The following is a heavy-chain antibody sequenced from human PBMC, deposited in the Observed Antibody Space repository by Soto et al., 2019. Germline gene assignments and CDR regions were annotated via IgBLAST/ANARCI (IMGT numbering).Heavy chain of an antibody. V-gene: IGHV1-69*01. D-gene: IGHD6-19*01. CDR3: ARDGTKSVAGDSYYHMYV. J-gene: IGHJ6*02. CDR1: GGTFSSYA. CDR2: IIPIFGTA. Sequence: QVQLVQSGAEVKKPGAPVKVSCKASGGTFSSYAISWVRQAPGQGLEWMGGIIPIFGTANYAQKFQGRVTITADESTSTAYMELSSLRSEDTAVYYCARDGTKSVAGDSYYHMYVWGQVTTVTVSS.